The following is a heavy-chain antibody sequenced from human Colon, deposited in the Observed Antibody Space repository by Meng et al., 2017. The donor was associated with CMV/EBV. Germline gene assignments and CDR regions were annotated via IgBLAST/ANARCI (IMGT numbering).Heavy chain of an antibody. CDR2: ISGTTNTV. CDR3: VRLVVSSWYRHLDS. CDR1: GFNFKNYE. Sequence: GGSLRLSCAASGFNFKNYEMNWVRQAPGKGLEWISYISGTTNTVYYADSVKGRFTISRDNAKNSLFLQMNGLRAEDTAIYYCVRLVVSSWYRHLDSWGQGTRVTVSS. D-gene: IGHD6-13*01. J-gene: IGHJ4*02. V-gene: IGHV3-48*03.